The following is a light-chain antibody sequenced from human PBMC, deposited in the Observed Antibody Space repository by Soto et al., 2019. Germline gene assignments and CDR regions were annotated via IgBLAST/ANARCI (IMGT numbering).Light chain of an antibody. Sequence: DIVMTQSPDSLAVSLGERATINCKSSQSGLYSSNNKNYLTWYQQKPGQPPKLLIYWASTRESGVPDRFSGSGSGTYFTLTISSLEAEDVAVYYCQQYYSTPWTFGQGTKVEIK. CDR2: WAS. CDR3: QQYYSTPWT. CDR1: QSGLYSSNNKNY. J-gene: IGKJ1*01. V-gene: IGKV4-1*01.